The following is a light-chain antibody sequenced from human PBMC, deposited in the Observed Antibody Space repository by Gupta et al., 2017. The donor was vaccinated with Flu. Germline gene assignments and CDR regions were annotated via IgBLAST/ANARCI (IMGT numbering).Light chain of an antibody. V-gene: IGKV3-20*01. CDR1: QSVSRNY. CDR2: GAS. CDR3: QQYVDSPGT. J-gene: IGKJ2*01. Sequence: ERATLSCKASQSVSRNYLAWYQHKPGQSPRLLIYGASNRATGIPDRFSGSGSGTDFTLTITRLEAEDSAVFYCQQYVDSPGTVGQGTKLQIK.